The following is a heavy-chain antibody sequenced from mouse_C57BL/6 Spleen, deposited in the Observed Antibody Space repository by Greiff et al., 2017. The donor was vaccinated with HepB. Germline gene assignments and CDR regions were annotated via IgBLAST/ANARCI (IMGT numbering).Heavy chain of an antibody. CDR1: GYTFTEYT. Sequence: VQLQQSGAELVKPGASVKLSCKDSGYTFTEYTIHWVKQRSGQGLEWIGWFYPGSGSIKYNEKFKDKATLTADKSSSTVYMELSRWTSEDSAVYVCARHEVDEYDGAWFAYWGQGTLVTVSA. CDR3: ARHEVDEYDGAWFAY. V-gene: IGHV1-62-2*01. J-gene: IGHJ3*01. D-gene: IGHD2-4*01. CDR2: FYPGSGSI.